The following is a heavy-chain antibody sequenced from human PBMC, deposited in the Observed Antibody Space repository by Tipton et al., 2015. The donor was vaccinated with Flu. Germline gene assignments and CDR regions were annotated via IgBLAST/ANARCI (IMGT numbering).Heavy chain of an antibody. D-gene: IGHD3-10*01. V-gene: IGHV4-39*07. CDR3: ARDVVRGYLGY. Sequence: GLVKPSETLSLTCTVSGGSISSSSYYCGWIRQPPGKGLEWIGSIYYSGSTYYNPSLKSRVTISVDTSKNQFSLKLSSVTAADTAVYYCARDVVRGYLGYWGQGTLVTVSS. J-gene: IGHJ4*02. CDR1: GGSISSSSYY. CDR2: IYYSGST.